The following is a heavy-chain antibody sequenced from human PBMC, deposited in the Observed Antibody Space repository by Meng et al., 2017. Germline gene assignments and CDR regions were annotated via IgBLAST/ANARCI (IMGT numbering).Heavy chain of an antibody. D-gene: IGHD5-18*01. V-gene: IGHV3-74*01. J-gene: IGHJ4*02. CDR2: INSDGSST. CDR1: GFNFSSYL. CDR3: TLDTAMVTIDY. Sequence: EVPVVESGGGLVPPGACLRLSCAASGFNFSSYLMHWVRQAPGKGLVWVSRINSDGSSTSYADSVKGRFTISRDNAKNTLYLQMNSLRAEDTAVYYCTLDTAMVTIDYWGQGTLVTVSS.